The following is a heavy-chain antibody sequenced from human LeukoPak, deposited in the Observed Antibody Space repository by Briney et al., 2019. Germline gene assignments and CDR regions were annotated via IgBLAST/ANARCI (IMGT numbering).Heavy chain of an antibody. D-gene: IGHD3-9*01. CDR3: ARGRYSAGDNWFDP. V-gene: IGHV4-39*07. CDR2: IYYSGST. J-gene: IGHJ5*02. Sequence: SETLSLTCTVSGGSISSSSYYWGWIRQPPGKGLEWIGSIYYSGSTYYNPSLKSRVTMLIDTSKNQFSLKLSSVTAADTAVYYCARGRYSAGDNWFDPWGQGTLVTVSS. CDR1: GGSISSSSYY.